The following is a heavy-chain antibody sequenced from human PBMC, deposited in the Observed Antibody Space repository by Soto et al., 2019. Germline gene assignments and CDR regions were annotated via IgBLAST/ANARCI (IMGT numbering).Heavy chain of an antibody. CDR3: AVPVVVAATRSPDSRNYYYYGMDV. Sequence: QVQLVQSGAEVKKPGSSVKVSCKASGGTFSSYAISWVRQAPGQGLEWMGGVIPIFGTANYAQKFQGRVTITADESTSTAYMELSSLRSEDTAVYYCAVPVVVAATRSPDSRNYYYYGMDVWGQGTTVTVSS. D-gene: IGHD2-15*01. V-gene: IGHV1-69*12. J-gene: IGHJ6*02. CDR1: GGTFSSYA. CDR2: VIPIFGTA.